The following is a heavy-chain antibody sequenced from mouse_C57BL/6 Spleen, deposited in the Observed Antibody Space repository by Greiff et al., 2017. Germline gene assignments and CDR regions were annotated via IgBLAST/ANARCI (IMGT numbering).Heavy chain of an antibody. CDR3: ARGGPVFFAY. Sequence: EVKLVESGGGLVKPGGSLKLSCAASGFTFSSYAMSWVRQTPEKRLEWVATISDGGSYTYYTDNVKGRFTISRDNAKNNLYLQMSHLKSEDTAMYYCARGGPVFFAYWGQGTLVTVSA. J-gene: IGHJ3*01. CDR1: GFTFSSYA. CDR2: ISDGGSYT. V-gene: IGHV5-4*03.